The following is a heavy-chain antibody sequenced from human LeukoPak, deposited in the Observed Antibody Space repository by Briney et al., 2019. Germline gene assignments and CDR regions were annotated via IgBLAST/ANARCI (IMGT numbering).Heavy chain of an antibody. CDR1: GGSISGHY. V-gene: IGHV4-59*11. D-gene: IGHD3-10*01. CDR2: IYYSGST. J-gene: IGHJ3*02. CDR3: ALPSGPYAFDI. Sequence: SETLSLTCTVSGGSISGHYWSWIRQPPGKGLECIGDIYYSGSTNYNPSLKSRVTISVDTSKNQFSLKLSSVTAADTAVYYCALPSGPYAFDIWGQGTMVTVSS.